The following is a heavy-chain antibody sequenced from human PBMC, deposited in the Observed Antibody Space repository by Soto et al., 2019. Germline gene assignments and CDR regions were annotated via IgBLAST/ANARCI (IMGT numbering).Heavy chain of an antibody. CDR3: ERGDTVTTLGYYYGMDV. Sequence: SETLSLTCAVYGGSFSGYYWSWIRQPPGKGLEWIGEINHSGSTNYNPSLKSRVTISVDTSKNQFSLKLSSVTAADTAVYYCERGDTVTTLGYYYGMDVWGQGTTVTVSS. CDR1: GGSFSGYY. J-gene: IGHJ6*02. D-gene: IGHD4-17*01. V-gene: IGHV4-34*01. CDR2: INHSGST.